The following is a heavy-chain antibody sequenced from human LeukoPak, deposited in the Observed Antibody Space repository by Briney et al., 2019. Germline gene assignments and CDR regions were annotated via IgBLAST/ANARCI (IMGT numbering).Heavy chain of an antibody. CDR1: GFTFSSYG. D-gene: IGHD3-9*01. CDR2: IRYDGSNK. Sequence: GGSLRLSCAASGFTFSSYGMHWVRQAPGKGLEWVAFIRYDGSNKYYADSVKGRFTISRDNSKNTLYLQMNSLRAEDTAVYYCARDHFDWSLYYYYYMDVWGKGTTVTISS. CDR3: ARDHFDWSLYYYYYMDV. V-gene: IGHV3-30*02. J-gene: IGHJ6*03.